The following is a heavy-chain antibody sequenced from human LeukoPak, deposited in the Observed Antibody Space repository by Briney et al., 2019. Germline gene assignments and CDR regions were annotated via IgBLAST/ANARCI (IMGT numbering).Heavy chain of an antibody. D-gene: IGHD5-18*01. CDR3: ARLNSLTAVDTTMAILDY. CDR1: GGSISSYY. CDR2: IYYRGST. J-gene: IGHJ4*02. V-gene: IGHV4-59*08. Sequence: SETLSLTCTVSGGSISSYYWSWIRQPPGKGLEWVGYIYYRGSTNYNPSLKSRVTISVHTSKNQFSLKLSSVTAADTAVYYCARLNSLTAVDTTMAILDYWGQGTLVTVSS.